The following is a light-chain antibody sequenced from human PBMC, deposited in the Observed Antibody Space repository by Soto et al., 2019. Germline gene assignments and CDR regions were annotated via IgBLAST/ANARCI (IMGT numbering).Light chain of an antibody. CDR3: QQYNSYSWT. J-gene: IGKJ1*01. V-gene: IGKV1-5*01. CDR2: DAS. CDR1: QSISSW. Sequence: DIQMTQSPSTLSASVGDRVTITCRASQSISSWLAWYQQKPGKAPKLLIYDASSFESGVPSRFSGSGSGTEFTLTISSLQRDDFATYYCQQYNSYSWTFGQGTKVEIK.